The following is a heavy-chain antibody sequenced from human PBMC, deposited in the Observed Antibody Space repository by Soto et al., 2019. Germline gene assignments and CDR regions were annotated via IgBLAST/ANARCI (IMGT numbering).Heavy chain of an antibody. CDR1: GGSISSYY. Sequence: QVQLQESGPGLVKPSETLSLTCTVSGGSISSYYWSWIRQPPGKGLEWIGYIYYSGSTNYNPSLKSRVTISVDTSKNQFSLKLSSVTAADTAVYYCARQRRTDSWSGYVNWFDPWGQGTLVTVSS. J-gene: IGHJ5*02. CDR2: IYYSGST. CDR3: ARQRRTDSWSGYVNWFDP. V-gene: IGHV4-59*01. D-gene: IGHD3-3*01.